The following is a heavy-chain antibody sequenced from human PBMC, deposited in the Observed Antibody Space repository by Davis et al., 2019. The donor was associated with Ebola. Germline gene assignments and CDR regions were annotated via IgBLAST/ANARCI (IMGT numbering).Heavy chain of an antibody. J-gene: IGHJ3*01. CDR1: GYIFTNYG. CDR3: ARTGIVGATTTASDV. V-gene: IGHV1-18*01. Sequence: ASVKVSCKSSGYIFTNYGITWVRQAPGQGLEWMGWISSYNDSTNYAQIFQGRVTMTTDTSTGTAYMELRSLRSDDTAVYFCARTGIVGATTTASDVWGQGTNVTVSS. D-gene: IGHD1-26*01. CDR2: ISSYNDST.